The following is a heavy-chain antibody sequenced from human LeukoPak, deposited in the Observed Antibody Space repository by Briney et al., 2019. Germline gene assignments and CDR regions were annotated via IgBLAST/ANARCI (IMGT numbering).Heavy chain of an antibody. CDR1: GYSISSGYY. CDR2: IYHSGST. D-gene: IGHD3-9*01. J-gene: IGHJ4*02. Sequence: SETLSLTCAVPGYSISSGYYWGWIRQPPGKGLEWIGSIYHSGSTYYNPSLKSRVTISVDTSKNQFSLKLSSVTAADTAVYYCARVSGLRYFDWLLVYWGQGTLVTVSS. V-gene: IGHV4-38-2*01. CDR3: ARVSGLRYFDWLLVY.